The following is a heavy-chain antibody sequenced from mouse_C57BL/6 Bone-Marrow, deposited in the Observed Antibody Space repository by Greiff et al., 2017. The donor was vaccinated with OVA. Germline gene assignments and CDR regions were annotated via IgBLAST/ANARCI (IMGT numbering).Heavy chain of an antibody. CDR3: ARGLPSYAMDY. D-gene: IGHD2-4*01. Sequence: DVQLVESGGGLVKPGGSLKLSCAASGFTFSSYAMSWVRQTPEKRLEWVATISDGGSYTYYPDNVKGRFTISRDNAKNNLYLQMSHLKSEDTAMYYCARGLPSYAMDYWGQGTSVTVSS. CDR2: ISDGGSYT. V-gene: IGHV5-4*01. CDR1: GFTFSSYA. J-gene: IGHJ4*01.